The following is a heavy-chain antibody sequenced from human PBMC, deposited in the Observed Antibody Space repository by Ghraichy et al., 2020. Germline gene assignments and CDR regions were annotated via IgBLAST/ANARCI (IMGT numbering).Heavy chain of an antibody. J-gene: IGHJ4*02. CDR2: ISYSGST. D-gene: IGHD5-18*01. V-gene: IGHV4-59*01. CDR1: ARSIRRLF. Sequence: SQTLSLTCTVTARSIRRLFCTWTCELPWKGMKWIGYISYSGSTNYNPSLESRVTISADTSKNQFSLILTSVTAADTAVYYCARDGYTYGFDSLGQGTLVTVSS. CDR3: ARDGYTYGFDS.